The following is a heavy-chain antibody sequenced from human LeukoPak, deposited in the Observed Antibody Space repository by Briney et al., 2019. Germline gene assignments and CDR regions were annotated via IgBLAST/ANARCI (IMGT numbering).Heavy chain of an antibody. CDR3: ARQSSSGWYPYYYGMDV. CDR2: IYPGDSDT. J-gene: IGHJ6*02. CDR1: GYSFTSYW. D-gene: IGHD6-19*01. Sequence: GESLKISCKGSGYSFTSYWIGWVRQMPGNGLEWMGIIYPGDSDTRYSPSFQGQVTISADKSISTAYLQWSSLKASDTAMYYCARQSSSGWYPYYYGMDVWGQGTTVTVPS. V-gene: IGHV5-51*01.